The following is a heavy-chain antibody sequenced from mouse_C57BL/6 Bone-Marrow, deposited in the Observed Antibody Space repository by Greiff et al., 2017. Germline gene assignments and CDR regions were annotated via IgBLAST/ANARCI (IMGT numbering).Heavy chain of an antibody. V-gene: IGHV2-9-1*01. CDR3: ARREGYYGSLDY. CDR1: GFSLTSYA. CDR2: IWTGGGT. Sequence: VKVVESGPGLVAPSQSLSITCTVSGFSLTSYAISWVRQPPGKGLEWLGVIWTGGGTKYNSALKSRLSISKDNSKSQVFLKMNSLQTDDTARYYCARREGYYGSLDYWGQGTTLTVSS. J-gene: IGHJ2*01. D-gene: IGHD1-1*01.